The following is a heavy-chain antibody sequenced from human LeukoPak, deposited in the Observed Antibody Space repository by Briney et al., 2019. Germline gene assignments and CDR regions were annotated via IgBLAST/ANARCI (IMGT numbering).Heavy chain of an antibody. J-gene: IGHJ4*02. CDR1: GGSISSYY. V-gene: IGHV4-59*12. Sequence: PSETLSLTCTVSGGSISSYYWSWIRQPPGKGLEWIGYIYYSGSTNYNPSLKSRVTISVDTSKNQFSLKLSSVTAADTAVYYCARDYYGSGSYYWYYFDYWGQGTLVTVSS. CDR2: IYYSGST. CDR3: ARDYYGSGSYYWYYFDY. D-gene: IGHD3-10*01.